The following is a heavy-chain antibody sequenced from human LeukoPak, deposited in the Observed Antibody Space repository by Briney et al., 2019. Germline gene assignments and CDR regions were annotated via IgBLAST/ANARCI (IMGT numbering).Heavy chain of an antibody. CDR1: GFTFSDHY. D-gene: IGHD6-13*01. CDR3: AKEQWQQLVLDMDV. J-gene: IGHJ6*03. CDR2: ISSTGITI. Sequence: GGSLRLSCAASGFTFSDHYMDWVRQAPGKGLEWVAYISSTGITIYYVDSVKGRFTISRDNAKNSLYLQMNSLRAEDTAVYYCAKEQWQQLVLDMDVWGKGTTVTVSS. V-gene: IGHV3-11*04.